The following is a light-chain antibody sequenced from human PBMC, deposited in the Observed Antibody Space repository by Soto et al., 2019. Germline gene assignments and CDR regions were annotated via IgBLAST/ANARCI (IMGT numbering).Light chain of an antibody. J-gene: IGKJ2*03. CDR2: AAY. V-gene: IGKV1-6*01. CDR3: LQDYAFPYS. CDR1: QDIRDD. Sequence: AIQMTQSPSSLSASVGDRVTITCRASQDIRDDLGWYQQKPGKAPKVLIYAAYTLQSGVPSRFRGSRSGTDFTLTISSLLPEHFATYYCLQDYAFPYSFGQGTKVEI.